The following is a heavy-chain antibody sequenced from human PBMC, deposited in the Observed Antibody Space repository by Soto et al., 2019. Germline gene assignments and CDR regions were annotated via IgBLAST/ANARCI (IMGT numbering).Heavy chain of an antibody. CDR2: IYYSGST. CDR1: GGSISSSSYY. CDR3: ARVGGAEYCGGDCYFAFDI. D-gene: IGHD2-21*02. J-gene: IGHJ3*02. Sequence: SETLSLTCTVSGGSISSSSYYWGWIRQPPGKGLEWIGSIYYSGSTYYNPSIKSRVTISVDTSKNQFSLKLSSVTAADMAVYYCARVGGAEYCGGDCYFAFDIWGQGTMVTGSS. V-gene: IGHV4-39*07.